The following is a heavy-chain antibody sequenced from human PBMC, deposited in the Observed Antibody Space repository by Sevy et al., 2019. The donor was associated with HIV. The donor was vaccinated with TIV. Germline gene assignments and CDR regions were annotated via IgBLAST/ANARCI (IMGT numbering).Heavy chain of an antibody. CDR1: GDSSSSYY. J-gene: IGHJ4*02. D-gene: IGHD4-17*01. V-gene: IGHV4-59*13. CDR2: IYYSGST. CDR3: AGADYGDYVGYFDY. Sequence: SEILSLTCTVSGDSSSSYYWTWIRQPPGKGLEWIGYIYYSGSTNYNPSLKSRVTISVDTSKNQFSLKLNSVTAADTAMYYCAGADYGDYVGYFDYWGQGTLVTVSS.